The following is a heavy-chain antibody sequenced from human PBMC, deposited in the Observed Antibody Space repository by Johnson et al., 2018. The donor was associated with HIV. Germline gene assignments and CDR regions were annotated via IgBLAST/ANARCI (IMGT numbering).Heavy chain of an antibody. CDR2: ISYDGSNK. CDR1: GFTFSGYG. V-gene: IGHV3-30*03. CDR3: ASEASFAPRPETAFDV. D-gene: IGHD2/OR15-2a*01. Sequence: QVQLVESGGGVVQPGKSLRLSCAASGFTFSGYGMHWVRQAPGKGLEWVAVISYDGSNKYYADSVKGRFTISRDNSKNTLFLQMNSLRTEDTAVYFCASEASFAPRPETAFDVWGQGTKVTVSS. J-gene: IGHJ3*01.